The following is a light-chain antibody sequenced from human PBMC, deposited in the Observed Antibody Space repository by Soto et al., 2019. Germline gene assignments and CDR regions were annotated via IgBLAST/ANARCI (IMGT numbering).Light chain of an antibody. CDR1: QSIMSH. CDR3: QQAYNTPRT. CDR2: AAS. J-gene: IGKJ1*01. V-gene: IGKV1-39*01. Sequence: DIQMTQSPSSLSASVGDRVTITCRASQSIMSHLNWYQHKSGKAPKLLIYAASSLHNGVPSRFSGSGSGTDFTLTISSLQAEDFGTYYCQQAYNTPRTFGQGTKVESK.